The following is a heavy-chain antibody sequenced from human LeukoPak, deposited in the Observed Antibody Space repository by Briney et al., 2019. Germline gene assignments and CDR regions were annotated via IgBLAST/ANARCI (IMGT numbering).Heavy chain of an antibody. D-gene: IGHD3-9*01. J-gene: IGHJ4*02. V-gene: IGHV4-39*01. CDR1: GDSITTTNYY. Sequence: PSETLSLTCNVSGDSITTTNYYWAWIRQPPGKGLEWIASVFYSGTTYYNPSLKSRVTISMDTSRKQISLRLTSVTAADTAIYYCARRSRLYRHETTGYHDSWGQGTLVTVSS. CDR3: ARRSRLYRHETTGYHDS. CDR2: VFYSGTT.